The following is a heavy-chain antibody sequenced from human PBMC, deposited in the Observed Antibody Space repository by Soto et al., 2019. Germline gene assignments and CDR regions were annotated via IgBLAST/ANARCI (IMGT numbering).Heavy chain of an antibody. V-gene: IGHV3-66*01. Sequence: PGGSLRLSCAASGFTVSRNHMSWVRQAPGKGLEWVSIIYSGITTNYAYADSVKGRFAISRDNSKNTMYLQMNRLRAEDTAVYYCARDSKGPEHIYNYGAFDLWGQGTMVTVSS. CDR2: IYSGITT. CDR1: GFTVSRNH. CDR3: ARDSKGPEHIYNYGAFDL. D-gene: IGHD3-16*01. J-gene: IGHJ3*01.